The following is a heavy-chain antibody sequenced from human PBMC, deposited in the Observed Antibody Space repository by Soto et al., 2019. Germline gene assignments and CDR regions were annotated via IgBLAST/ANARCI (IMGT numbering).Heavy chain of an antibody. CDR1: GFTFSSYA. V-gene: IGHV3-23*01. D-gene: IGHD3-10*01. CDR2: ISGSGGST. CDR3: AKDPGSGSIPIWYFDL. Sequence: GGSLRLSCAASGFTFSSYAMSWVRQAPGKGLEWVSAISGSGGSTYYADSVKGRFTISRDNSKNTLYLQMNSLRAEDTAVYYSAKDPGSGSIPIWYFDLWGRGTLVTVSS. J-gene: IGHJ2*01.